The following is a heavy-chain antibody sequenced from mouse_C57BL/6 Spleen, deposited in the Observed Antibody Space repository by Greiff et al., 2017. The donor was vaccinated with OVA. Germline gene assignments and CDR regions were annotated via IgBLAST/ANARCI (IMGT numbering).Heavy chain of an antibody. CDR1: GFTFSDYG. Sequence: EVKLQESGGGLVKPGGSLTLSCAASGFTFSDYGMHWVRQAPEKGLEWVAYISSGSSTIYYADTVKGRFTISRDNAKNTRFLQMTSLSSEDTAMYYWARGDYDYDGGYYFDYWGQGTTLTFSS. D-gene: IGHD2-4*01. CDR3: ARGDYDYDGGYYFDY. V-gene: IGHV5-17*01. CDR2: ISSGSSTI. J-gene: IGHJ2*01.